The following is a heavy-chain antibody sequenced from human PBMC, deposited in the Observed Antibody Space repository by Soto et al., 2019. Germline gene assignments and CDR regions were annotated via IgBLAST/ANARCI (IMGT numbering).Heavy chain of an antibody. V-gene: IGHV1-3*01. CDR2: INAGNGNT. J-gene: IGHJ4*02. D-gene: IGHD6-19*01. CDR1: GYTFTSYA. Sequence: VASVKVSCKASGYTFTSYAMHWVRQAPGQRLEWMGWINAGNGNTEYSQKFQGRVTITRDTSASTAYMELSSLRSEDTAVYYCARTIAVAPLFDYWGQGTLVTVSS. CDR3: ARTIAVAPLFDY.